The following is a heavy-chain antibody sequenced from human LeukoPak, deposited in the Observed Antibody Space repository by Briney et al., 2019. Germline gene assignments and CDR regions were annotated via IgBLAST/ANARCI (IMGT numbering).Heavy chain of an antibody. D-gene: IGHD5-12*01. CDR2: IKEDGSRE. CDR3: ARDSPGYGAYVS. J-gene: IGHJ1*01. Sequence: PGGSLRLSCAASGFTFSTYWMTWVRQAPGKGLEWVANIKEDGSREYYVDSVKGRFTISRDNATNSLYLQMDSLPAEDTAVYYCARDSPGYGAYVSWGQGTLVSVSS. CDR1: GFTFSTYW. V-gene: IGHV3-7*01.